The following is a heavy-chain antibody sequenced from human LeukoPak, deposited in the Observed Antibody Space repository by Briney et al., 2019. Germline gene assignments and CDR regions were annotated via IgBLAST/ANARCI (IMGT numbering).Heavy chain of an antibody. CDR1: GGSISSSSYY. J-gene: IGHJ2*01. Sequence: SETLSLTCTVSGGSISSSSYYWGWLRQPPGTGLEWIGSIYYSGSTYYNPSLKSRVTISVDTSKNQFSLKLSSVTAADTAVYYCAREELLWGYWYFDLWGRGTLVTVSS. D-gene: IGHD1-26*01. CDR3: AREELLWGYWYFDL. CDR2: IYYSGST. V-gene: IGHV4-39*02.